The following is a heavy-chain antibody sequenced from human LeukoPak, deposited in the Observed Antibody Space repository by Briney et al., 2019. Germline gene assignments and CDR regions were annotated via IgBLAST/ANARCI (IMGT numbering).Heavy chain of an antibody. CDR2: FDPEKGET. Sequence: GASVKVSCKVSGYTLTELSMHWVRQAPGKGFEWMGRFDPEKGETIYAQKFQGRVTMTEDTSTDTAYMELSRLRSDDTAVYYCARRPKTYYYDSSGYDAFDIWGQGTMVTVSS. J-gene: IGHJ3*02. D-gene: IGHD3-22*01. V-gene: IGHV1-24*01. CDR3: ARRPKTYYYDSSGYDAFDI. CDR1: GYTLTELS.